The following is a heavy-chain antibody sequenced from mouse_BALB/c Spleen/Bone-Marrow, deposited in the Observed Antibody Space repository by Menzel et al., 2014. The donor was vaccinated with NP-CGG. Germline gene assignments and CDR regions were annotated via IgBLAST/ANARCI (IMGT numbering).Heavy chain of an antibody. J-gene: IGHJ1*01. V-gene: IGHV1S81*02. D-gene: IGHD1-1*01. Sequence: LVESGAELVKPGASVKLSCKASGYSFTNYYMYWVKRRPGQGLEWIGEINPSNGGTNFNEKFKNKATLAVDKSSSTAYMQLSSLTSEDSAVYYCTRSNYGCWYFDVWGAGTTVTVSS. CDR3: TRSNYGCWYFDV. CDR1: GYSFTNYY. CDR2: INPSNGGT.